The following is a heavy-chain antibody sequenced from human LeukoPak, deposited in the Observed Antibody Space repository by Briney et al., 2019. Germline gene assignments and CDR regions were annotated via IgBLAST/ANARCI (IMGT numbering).Heavy chain of an antibody. CDR2: IYPGDSNT. CDR1: GYSFTSYW. D-gene: IGHD2-15*01. J-gene: IGHJ4*02. CDR3: ARGYCSGGSCTKFDQ. V-gene: IGHV5-51*01. Sequence: GESLKISCKGSGYSFTSYWIGWVRQMPGKGLEWIGIIYPGDSNTRYSPFFQGQVTISADKSISTAYVQWSSVKASDTAMYYCARGYCSGGSCTKFDQWGQGTLVTVSS.